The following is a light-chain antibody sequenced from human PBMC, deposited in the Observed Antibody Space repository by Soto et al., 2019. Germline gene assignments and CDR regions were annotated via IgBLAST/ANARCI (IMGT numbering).Light chain of an antibody. CDR1: HSISIS. Sequence: DIQMTQSPSTLSASVGDRVTITCRASHSISISLACYQQKPGKAPKVLIYEASNLQRGVPTRFRGGGFGTDFTLTISSVQPDDFATYSCQQDASYWTFGHGTKVEIK. J-gene: IGKJ1*01. CDR2: EAS. V-gene: IGKV1-5*03. CDR3: QQDASYWT.